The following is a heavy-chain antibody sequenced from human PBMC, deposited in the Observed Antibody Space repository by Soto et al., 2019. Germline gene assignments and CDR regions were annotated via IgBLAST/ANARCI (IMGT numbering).Heavy chain of an antibody. CDR1: GFTFDNYG. Sequence: PGGSLRLSCAASGFTFDNYGMSWVRQGPGKGLEWVSGINWDGSITRYADSVKGRFTISRDNAKNSLYLQMNSLRAEDTALYYCARRVGTWIYFDYWGPGTLVTVSS. CDR2: INWDGSIT. D-gene: IGHD1-1*01. V-gene: IGHV3-20*04. J-gene: IGHJ4*02. CDR3: ARRVGTWIYFDY.